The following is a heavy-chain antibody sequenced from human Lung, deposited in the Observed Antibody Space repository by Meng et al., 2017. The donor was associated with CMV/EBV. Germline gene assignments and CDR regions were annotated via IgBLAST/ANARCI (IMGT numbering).Heavy chain of an antibody. CDR3: ESKLYYDFWSAYRGAEGVDPLTI. CDR1: GYTFTDYW. D-gene: IGHD3-3*01. V-gene: IGHV1-2*02. CDR2: YSPNNGGT. J-gene: IGHJ3*02. Sequence: ASVXVSXRASGYTFTDYWMHRVRQAPGQGLEWRRWYSPNNGGTNYVQKFQGRVTMTRDTSISTAYLELNRLTYADTAVYYCESKLYYDFWSAYRGAEGVDPLTIWX.